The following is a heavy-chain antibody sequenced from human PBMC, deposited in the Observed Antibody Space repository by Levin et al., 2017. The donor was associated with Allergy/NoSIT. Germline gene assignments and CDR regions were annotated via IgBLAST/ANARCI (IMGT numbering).Heavy chain of an antibody. D-gene: IGHD6-19*01. CDR3: ARSPTYSSGSVFDY. J-gene: IGHJ4*02. Sequence: GSLRLSCAASGFTFNNYWMSWLRLSPGKGLEWVANIKPDGSDKYYADSVNGRFTISRDNAKNSLYLQVISLRVEDTAVYYCARSPTYSSGSVFDYWGQGTLVTVFS. CDR1: GFTFNNYW. V-gene: IGHV3-7*03. CDR2: IKPDGSDK.